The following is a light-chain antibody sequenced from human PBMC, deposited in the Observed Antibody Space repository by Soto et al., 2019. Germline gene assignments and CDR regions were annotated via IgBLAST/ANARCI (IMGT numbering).Light chain of an antibody. J-gene: IGKJ2*01. CDR1: QTVFYSSNNKNY. CDR2: WAS. V-gene: IGKV4-1*01. CDR3: QQYYSTLSYT. Sequence: DIVMTQSPDSLAVSLGERATIHCKSSQTVFYSSNNKNYLAWYQQKPGRPPRLLIYWASTRQSGVSDRFSGSVSGTDFTLTISNLQAEDVAVYYCQQYYSTLSYTFGQGTRLEIK.